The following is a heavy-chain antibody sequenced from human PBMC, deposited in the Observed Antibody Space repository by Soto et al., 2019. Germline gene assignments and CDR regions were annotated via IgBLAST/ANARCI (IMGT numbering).Heavy chain of an antibody. J-gene: IGHJ4*02. Sequence: QLQLQETGPGLVKPSETLSLTCTVSGASIKSRNYFWGWILQPPGKGLEFVGSIHSSGGTYYNPSPKSRVTVSVDLSNSHFSLSLKSLTATDTAVYYCGRLAEAATGHTDFDFWGQGTLVTVSS. D-gene: IGHD2-15*01. CDR3: GRLAEAATGHTDFDF. CDR2: IHSSGGT. V-gene: IGHV4-39*02. CDR1: GASIKSRNYF.